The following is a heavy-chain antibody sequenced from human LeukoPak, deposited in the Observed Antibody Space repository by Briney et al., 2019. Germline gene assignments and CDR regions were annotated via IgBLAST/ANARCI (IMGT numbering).Heavy chain of an antibody. CDR2: IYSGGST. V-gene: IGHV3-66*01. Sequence: GGSLRLSCAASGLTVSSNYMSWVRQAPGKGLEWVSVIYSGGSTYYADSVKGRFTISRDNSKNTLFLQMNSLRAEDTAVYYCARDKSSGYSDYWGQGTLVTVSS. D-gene: IGHD3-22*01. CDR3: ARDKSSGYSDY. J-gene: IGHJ4*02. CDR1: GLTVSSNY.